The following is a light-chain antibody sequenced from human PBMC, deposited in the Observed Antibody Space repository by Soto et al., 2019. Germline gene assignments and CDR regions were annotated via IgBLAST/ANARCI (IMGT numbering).Light chain of an antibody. V-gene: IGLV2-23*01. Sequence: QSALTQPASVSGSPGQSITISCTGTSSDVGRFNLVSWYQQHPGKAPKLMIYEGTKRPSGLSNRFSGSKSGNTASLTISGLQAEDEAYYYCCSYAGNNIVIFGGGTKLTVL. J-gene: IGLJ2*01. CDR1: SSDVGRFNL. CDR2: EGT. CDR3: CSYAGNNIVI.